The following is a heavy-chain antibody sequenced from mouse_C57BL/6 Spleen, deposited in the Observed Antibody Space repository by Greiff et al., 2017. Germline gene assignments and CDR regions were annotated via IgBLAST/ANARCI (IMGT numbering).Heavy chain of an antibody. V-gene: IGHV1-82*01. CDR3: ARDGYGSTQFAY. Sequence: VQLQESGPELVKPGASVKISCKASGYAFSSSWMNWVKQRPGKGLEWIGRIYPGDGDTNYNGKFKGKATLTADKSSSTAYMQLSSLTSEDSAVYFCARDGYGSTQFAYWGQGTLVTVSA. CDR1: GYAFSSSW. D-gene: IGHD1-1*01. J-gene: IGHJ3*01. CDR2: IYPGDGDT.